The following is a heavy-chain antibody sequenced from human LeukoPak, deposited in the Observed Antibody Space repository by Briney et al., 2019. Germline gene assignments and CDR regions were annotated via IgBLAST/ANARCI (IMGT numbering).Heavy chain of an antibody. CDR2: IYNSGST. CDR1: GGSISSYY. J-gene: IGHJ5*02. V-gene: IGHV4-59*01. CDR3: ARDGIAAAGRVPGWFDP. D-gene: IGHD6-13*01. Sequence: SETLSLTCTVSGGSISSYYWSWIRQPPGKGLEWIGYIYNSGSTNYNPSLKSRVTISVDTSKNQFSLKLSSVTAADTAVYYCARDGIAAAGRVPGWFDPWGQGTLVTVSS.